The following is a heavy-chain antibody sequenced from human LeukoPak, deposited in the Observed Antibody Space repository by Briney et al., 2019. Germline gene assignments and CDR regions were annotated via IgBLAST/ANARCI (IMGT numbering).Heavy chain of an antibody. CDR2: INHGGST. CDR1: GVSFSDYY. J-gene: IGHJ4*02. V-gene: IGHV4-34*01. CDR3: ARGIAIGYCSGGSCYPFDY. D-gene: IGHD2-15*01. Sequence: PSETLSLTCTVNGVSFSDYYWTWIRQPPGKGLEWIGEINHGGSTNYNPSLKSRVAMSVDTSKNQFSPKLSFVTAADTAVYYCARGIAIGYCSGGSCYPFDYWGQGTLVTVSS.